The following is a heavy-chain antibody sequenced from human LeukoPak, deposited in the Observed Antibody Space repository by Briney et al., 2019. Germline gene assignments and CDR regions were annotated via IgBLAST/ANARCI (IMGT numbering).Heavy chain of an antibody. J-gene: IGHJ5*02. V-gene: IGHV4-4*07. CDR3: ARDDIVVVPAAIGLNWFDP. CDR2: IYPSGST. D-gene: IGHD2-2*02. CDR1: GGSISSYY. Sequence: PSETLSLTCTVSGGSISSYYWTWIRQPAGKGLEWIGRIYPSGSTNYNPSLKSRVTMSVDTSKNQFSLKLSSVTAADTAVYYCARDDIVVVPAAIGLNWFDPWGQGTLVTVSS.